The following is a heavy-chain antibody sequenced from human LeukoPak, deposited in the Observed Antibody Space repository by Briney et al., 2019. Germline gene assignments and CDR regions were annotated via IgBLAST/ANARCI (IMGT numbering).Heavy chain of an antibody. Sequence: SSETLSLTCAVYGGSFSGYYWSWIRQPPGKGLEWIGEINHSGSTNYNPSLKSRVTISVDTSKNQFSLKLSSVTAAGTAVYYCAIDRGSSLRYWGQGTLVTVSS. D-gene: IGHD1-26*01. CDR3: AIDRGSSLRY. CDR2: INHSGST. V-gene: IGHV4-34*01. J-gene: IGHJ4*02. CDR1: GGSFSGYY.